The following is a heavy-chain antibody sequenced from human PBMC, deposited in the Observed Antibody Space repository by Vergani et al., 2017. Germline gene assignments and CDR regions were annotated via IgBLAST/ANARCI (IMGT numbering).Heavy chain of an antibody. J-gene: IGHJ4*02. CDR3: TSPQYYDSSGYYRDFDY. D-gene: IGHD3-22*01. CDR1: GFTFSGSA. CDR2: IRSKANSYAT. Sequence: EVQLVESGGGLVQPGGSLKLSCAASGFTFSGSAMHWVRQASGKGLEWVGRIRSKANSYATAYAASVKGRFTISRDDSKNTAYLQMNSLKTEDTAAYYCTSPQYYDSSGYYRDFDYWGQGTLVTVSS. V-gene: IGHV3-73*01.